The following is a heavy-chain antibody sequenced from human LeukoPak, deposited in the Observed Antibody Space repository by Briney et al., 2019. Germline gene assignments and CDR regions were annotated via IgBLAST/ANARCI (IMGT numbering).Heavy chain of an antibody. D-gene: IGHD2-2*01. V-gene: IGHV3-49*04. Sequence: GGSLRLSCAASGFTFSSYAMSWVRQAPGKGLEWVGFIRSKAYGGTTEYAASVKGRFTISRDDSKSIAYLQMNSLKTEDTAVYYCTRDRGYCSSTSCSIDYWGRGTLVTVSS. CDR2: IRSKAYGGTT. J-gene: IGHJ4*02. CDR3: TRDRGYCSSTSCSIDY. CDR1: GFTFSSYA.